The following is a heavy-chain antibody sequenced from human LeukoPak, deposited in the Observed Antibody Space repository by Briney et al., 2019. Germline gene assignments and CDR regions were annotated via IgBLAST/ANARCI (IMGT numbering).Heavy chain of an antibody. V-gene: IGHV4-30-4*08. CDR1: GGSISSGDYY. Sequence: SQALSLTCTVSGGSISSGDYYWSWIRLPPGKGLEWIGYIYYSGSTYYNPSLKSRVTISVDTSKNQFSLKLSSVTAADTAVYYCAREWYCSSTSCYDYYYYYMDVWGKGTTVTVSS. D-gene: IGHD2-2*01. CDR2: IYYSGST. CDR3: AREWYCSSTSCYDYYYYYMDV. J-gene: IGHJ6*03.